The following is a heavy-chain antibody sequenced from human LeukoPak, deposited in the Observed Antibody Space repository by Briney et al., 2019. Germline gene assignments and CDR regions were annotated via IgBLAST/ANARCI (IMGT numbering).Heavy chain of an antibody. Sequence: PGGSLRLSCAASGFTFSNAWMSWVRQAPGKGLEWVGRIKSKTDGGTTDYAAPVKGRFTISRDDSKNTLYLQMNSLKTEDTAVYYCTTDEEGLLWFGEPDYWGQGTLVTVS. V-gene: IGHV3-15*01. CDR3: TTDEEGLLWFGEPDY. CDR2: IKSKTDGGTT. J-gene: IGHJ4*02. D-gene: IGHD3-10*01. CDR1: GFTFSNAW.